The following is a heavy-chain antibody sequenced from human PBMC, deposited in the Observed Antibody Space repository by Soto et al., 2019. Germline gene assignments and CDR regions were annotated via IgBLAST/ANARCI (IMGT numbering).Heavy chain of an antibody. CDR2: IYHSGST. V-gene: IGHV4-30-2*01. CDR3: ARVPDR. D-gene: IGHD2-2*01. CDR1: GGSLSSGGYS. J-gene: IGHJ5*02. Sequence: SSETPCLTLAVSGGSLSSGGYSWSWIRQPPGKGLEWIGYIYHSGSTYYNPSLRSRVTISVDRSKNQFSLKLSSVTAADTAVYYCARVPDRWGQGTLVTVSS.